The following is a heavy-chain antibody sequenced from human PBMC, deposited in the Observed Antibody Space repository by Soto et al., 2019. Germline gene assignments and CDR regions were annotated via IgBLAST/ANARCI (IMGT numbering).Heavy chain of an antibody. V-gene: IGHV3-33*01. CDR3: PRATRIAALDY. CDR2: IWYDGSNK. D-gene: IGHD6-6*01. J-gene: IGHJ4*02. Sequence: VGSLRLSCAASGFTFSSYGMHWVRQAPGKGLEWVAVIWYDGSNKYYADSVKGRFTISRDNSKNTLYLQMNSLRAEDTAVYYCPRATRIAALDYWGQGTLVTVSS. CDR1: GFTFSSYG.